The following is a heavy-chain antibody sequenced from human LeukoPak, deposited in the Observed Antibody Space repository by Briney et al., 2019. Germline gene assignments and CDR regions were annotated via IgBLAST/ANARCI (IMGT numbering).Heavy chain of an antibody. Sequence: GASVKVSCKASGFTFSSYGISWVRQAPGQGLEGMGWISSSSGNTNYAQKFQGRVTMTTDKSTSTAYMELRSLRSDDTAVYYCAREHPHFGELWNDYWGQGPPVTVSS. CDR1: GFTFSSYG. CDR2: ISSSSGNT. CDR3: AREHPHFGELWNDY. V-gene: IGHV1-18*01. J-gene: IGHJ4*02. D-gene: IGHD3-10*01.